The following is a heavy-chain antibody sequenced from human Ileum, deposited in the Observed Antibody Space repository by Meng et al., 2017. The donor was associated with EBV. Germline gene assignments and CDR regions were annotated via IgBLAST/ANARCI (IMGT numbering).Heavy chain of an antibody. CDR2: IYGQGDK. CDR1: GFSLSTSGVG. D-gene: IGHD6-13*01. V-gene: IGHV2-5*01. J-gene: IGHJ5*01. Sequence: TLKESVPTVVKPTQTLTLTCTFSGFSLSTSGVGVGWIRQPPGKALEWLAMIYGQGDKHYSPSLTSRLTITKDTSKNQVVLTMTNMDSVDTATYYCALRPRQLLRGWFDSWGQGALVTVSS. CDR3: ALRPRQLLRGWFDS.